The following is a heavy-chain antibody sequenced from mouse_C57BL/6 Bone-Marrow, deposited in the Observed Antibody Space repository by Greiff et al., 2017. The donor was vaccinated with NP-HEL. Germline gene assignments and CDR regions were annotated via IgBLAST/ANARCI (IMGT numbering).Heavy chain of an antibody. J-gene: IGHJ4*01. D-gene: IGHD1-1*01. V-gene: IGHV1-80*01. CDR3: ARFHYYGSSYYAMDY. CDR1: GYAFSSYW. CDR2: IYPGDGDT. Sequence: QVQLQQSGSSLVKPGASVKISCKASGYAFSSYWMNWVKQRPGKGLEWIGQIYPGDGDTNYNGKFKGKATLTADKSSSTAYMQLSSLTSEDSAVYFCARFHYYGSSYYAMDYWGQGTSVTVSS.